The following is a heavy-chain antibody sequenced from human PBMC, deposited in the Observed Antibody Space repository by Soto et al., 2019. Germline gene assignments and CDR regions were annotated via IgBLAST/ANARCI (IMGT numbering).Heavy chain of an antibody. D-gene: IGHD6-19*01. Sequence: EVQLVESGGGLVQPGGSLRLSCAASGFTFSSYDMHWVRQATGKGLEWVSAIGTAGDTYYPGSVKGRFTISRENAKNSLYLQMNSLRAEDTAVYYCARESAVAGTKAFDIWGQGTMVTVSS. CDR3: ARESAVAGTKAFDI. J-gene: IGHJ3*02. CDR1: GFTFSSYD. CDR2: IGTAGDT. V-gene: IGHV3-13*01.